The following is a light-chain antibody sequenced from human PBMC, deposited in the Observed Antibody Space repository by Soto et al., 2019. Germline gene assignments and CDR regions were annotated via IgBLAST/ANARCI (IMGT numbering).Light chain of an antibody. CDR2: AAS. J-gene: IGKJ2*01. Sequence: IQMTQSPSSLAATVGDRVTITCRASQDVSSYLVWYQQKPGKAPELLIYAASTSQSGVPLRFSVSGSGTEFTLTISSLRHEDFETYYCQQLSYYPRTFGQGTKLEIK. CDR1: QDVSSY. CDR3: QQLSYYPRT. V-gene: IGKV1-9*01.